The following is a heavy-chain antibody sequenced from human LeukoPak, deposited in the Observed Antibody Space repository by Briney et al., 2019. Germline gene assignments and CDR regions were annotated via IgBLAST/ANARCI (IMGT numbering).Heavy chain of an antibody. V-gene: IGHV3-30*04. CDR2: ISYDGSNK. J-gene: IGHJ4*02. Sequence: GGSLRLSCAASGFTFSSYAMHWVRQAPGKGLEWVAVISYDGSNKYYADSVKGRFTISRDNSKNTLYLRMNSLRAEDTAVYYCARGQYDFWSGYYNPETPIDYWGQGTLVTVSS. CDR3: ARGQYDFWSGYYNPETPIDY. D-gene: IGHD3-3*01. CDR1: GFTFSSYA.